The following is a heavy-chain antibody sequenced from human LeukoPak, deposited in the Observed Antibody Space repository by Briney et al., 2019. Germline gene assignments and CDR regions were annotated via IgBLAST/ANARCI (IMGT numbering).Heavy chain of an antibody. V-gene: IGHV4-4*07. D-gene: IGHD3-3*01. CDR3: AREKEIFGVIIPASYFDY. CDR1: GDSINDYY. CDR2: VYTSGSS. Sequence: PSETLSLTCTVSGDSINDYYWSWIRQPAGKGLEWIGRVYTSGSSNYNPSLKSRITMSIHTSKSQFSLKLSSVTAADTAVYYCAREKEIFGVIIPASYFDYWGRGTLVTVSS. J-gene: IGHJ4*02.